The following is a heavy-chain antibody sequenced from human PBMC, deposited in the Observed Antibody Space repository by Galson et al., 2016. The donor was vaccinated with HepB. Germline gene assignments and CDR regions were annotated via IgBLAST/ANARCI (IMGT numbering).Heavy chain of an antibody. D-gene: IGHD6-6*01. Sequence: SLRLSCATSGFTVSSDYMSWVRQAPGKGLEWVSLIYIGGNTYYGNSVKGRFTISRDNSKNTLYLQVDSLRAEDSAVYYCAKGKSSSSSSNDHWGQGTLVTVSS. CDR3: AKGKSSSSSSNDH. CDR1: GFTVSSDY. V-gene: IGHV3-53*01. CDR2: IYIGGNT. J-gene: IGHJ4*02.